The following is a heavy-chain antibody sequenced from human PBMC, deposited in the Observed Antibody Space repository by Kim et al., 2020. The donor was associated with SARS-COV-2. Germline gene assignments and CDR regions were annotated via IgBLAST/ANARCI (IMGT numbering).Heavy chain of an antibody. D-gene: IGHD6-19*01. J-gene: IGHJ4*02. CDR3: ARARSYTSGWTLDF. V-gene: IGHV3-74*01. Sequence: YADSVKGRFTISRDNAKNTLYLQMNSLRAEDTALYYCARARSYTSGWTLDFWGRGTLVTVSS.